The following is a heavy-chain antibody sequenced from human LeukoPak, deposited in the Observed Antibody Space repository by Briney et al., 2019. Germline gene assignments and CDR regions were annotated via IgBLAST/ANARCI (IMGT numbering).Heavy chain of an antibody. CDR1: GFTFSGYA. J-gene: IGHJ6*02. V-gene: IGHV3-48*01. CDR2: ISSSSRTI. Sequence: PGGSLRLSCAASGFTFSGYAMSWVRQAPGKGLEWVSYISSSSRTISYADSVKGRFTISRDNAKNSLYLQMNSLRAEDTAVYYCARLRYYAMDVWGQGTTVTASS. CDR3: ARLRYYAMDV.